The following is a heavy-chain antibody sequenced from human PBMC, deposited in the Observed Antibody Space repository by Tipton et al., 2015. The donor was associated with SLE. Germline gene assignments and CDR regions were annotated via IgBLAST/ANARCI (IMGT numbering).Heavy chain of an antibody. CDR1: GGSINSYY. CDR2: IYYSGST. D-gene: IGHD3-10*01. Sequence: TLSLTCTVSGGSINSYYWSWIRQPPGKGLEWIGYIYYSGSTNNNPSLKSRVTISVDTSKNQFSLRLTSVTAADSAVYYCAREVYGRFPIWGQGALVTVSS. J-gene: IGHJ4*02. V-gene: IGHV4-59*01. CDR3: AREVYGRFPI.